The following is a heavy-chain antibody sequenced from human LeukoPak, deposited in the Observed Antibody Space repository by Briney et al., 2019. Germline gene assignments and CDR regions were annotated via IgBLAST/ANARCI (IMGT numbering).Heavy chain of an antibody. Sequence: GGSLRLSCAASGFTFSNAWMSWVRQAPGKGLEWVGRIKSKTDGGTTDYAAPVKGRFTISRDDSKNTLYLQMNSLKTEDTAVYYCTTDRHYYDSSGYYSVGYWGQGTLSPSPQ. V-gene: IGHV3-15*01. J-gene: IGHJ4*02. CDR2: IKSKTDGGTT. D-gene: IGHD3-22*01. CDR1: GFTFSNAW. CDR3: TTDRHYYDSSGYYSVGY.